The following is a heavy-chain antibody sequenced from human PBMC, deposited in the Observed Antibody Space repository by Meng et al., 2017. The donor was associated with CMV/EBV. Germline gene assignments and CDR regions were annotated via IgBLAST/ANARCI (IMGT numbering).Heavy chain of an antibody. D-gene: IGHD2-2*01. CDR1: GYTFTSYG. J-gene: IGHJ4*02. V-gene: IGHV1-18*01. CDR3: ARDRRLCSTSCHRRIDY. Sequence: QVQLVQSGAEVKKPGASVKVSCKASGYTFTSYGISWVRQAPGQGLEWMGWISAYNGNTNYAQKLQGRVTMTTDTSTSTAYMELRSLRSDDTAVYYCARDRRLCSTSCHRRIDYWGQGTLVTVSS. CDR2: ISAYNGNT.